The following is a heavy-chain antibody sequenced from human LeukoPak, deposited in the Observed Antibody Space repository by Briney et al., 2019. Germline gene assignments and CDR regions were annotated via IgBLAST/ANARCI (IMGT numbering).Heavy chain of an antibody. Sequence: SETLSLTCAVYGGSLSGYYWTWIRQPPGKGLEWVGEINHSGSTNYNPSLKSRVTISVDTSKNQFSLKLSSVTAADTAVYYCARGGRSSSRYWGDFDYWGQGTPFTVSS. CDR3: ARGGRSSSRYWGDFDY. D-gene: IGHD6-13*01. V-gene: IGHV4-34*01. CDR1: GGSLSGYY. J-gene: IGHJ4*02. CDR2: INHSGST.